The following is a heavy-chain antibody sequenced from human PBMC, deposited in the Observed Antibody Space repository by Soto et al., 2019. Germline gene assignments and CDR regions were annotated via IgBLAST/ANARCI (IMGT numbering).Heavy chain of an antibody. Sequence: SETLSLTCTVSGGSISSGGYYWSWIRQHPGKGLEWIGYIYYSGSTYYNPSLKSRVTISVDTSKNQFSLKLSSVTAADTAVYYCARAPLWFGEFRRYHYYMDVWGKGTTVTVSS. D-gene: IGHD3-10*01. CDR2: IYYSGST. J-gene: IGHJ6*03. CDR1: GGSISSGGYY. V-gene: IGHV4-31*03. CDR3: ARAPLWFGEFRRYHYYMDV.